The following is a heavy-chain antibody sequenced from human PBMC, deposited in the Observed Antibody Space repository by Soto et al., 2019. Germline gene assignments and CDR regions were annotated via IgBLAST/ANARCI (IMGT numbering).Heavy chain of an antibody. CDR3: ARSRYYYDSSDYYGNTFDI. D-gene: IGHD3-22*01. J-gene: IGHJ3*02. Sequence: SGPTLVNPTQTLAVTCTFSGFALSTSGMCINWIRQPPGKALEWLGIIDSDDDKYYSPSLKTRLTISKDTSKNQVVLTMTNMDPVDTATYYCARSRYYYDSSDYYGNTFDIWGQGTMVTVSS. V-gene: IGHV2-70*01. CDR1: GFALSTSGMC. CDR2: IDSDDDK.